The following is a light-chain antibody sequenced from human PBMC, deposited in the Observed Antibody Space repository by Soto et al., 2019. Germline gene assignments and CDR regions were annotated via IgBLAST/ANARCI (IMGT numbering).Light chain of an antibody. J-gene: IGLJ2*01. CDR1: SSDIGGYNY. CDR2: GVS. CDR3: SSYRSSIIPVV. V-gene: IGLV2-14*01. Sequence: QSVLTQPASVSGSPGQSITISCTGTSSDIGGYNYVSWYQQHPGKAPKLMIYGVSNRPSGVSGRFFGSKSGNTASLTISGLQPEDVADYYCSSYRSSIIPVVFGGGTKLTVL.